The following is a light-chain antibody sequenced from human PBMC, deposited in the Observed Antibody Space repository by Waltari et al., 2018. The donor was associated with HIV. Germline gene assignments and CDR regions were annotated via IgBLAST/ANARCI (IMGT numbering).Light chain of an antibody. CDR2: EVS. V-gene: IGLV2-23*02. CDR1: SSDVGSYNL. J-gene: IGLJ3*02. Sequence: QSALTQPASVSGSPGQSITISCTGTSSDVGSYNLVSWYQKHPGKDPKLMIYEVSKRPSGVSNVCSVSKSRNTAYLTISGLQAEDEADYYCCSYAGSSTLVFGGGTKLTVL. CDR3: CSYAGSSTLV.